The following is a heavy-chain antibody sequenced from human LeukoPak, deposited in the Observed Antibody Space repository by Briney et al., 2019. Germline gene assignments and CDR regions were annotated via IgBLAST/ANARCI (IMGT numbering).Heavy chain of an antibody. J-gene: IGHJ4*02. CDR2: IYSTEST. V-gene: IGHV4-4*07. D-gene: IGHD3-10*01. CDR3: ARYASGSHFDS. Sequence: PSETLSLTCTVSGGSFSNYYWSWIRQPAGKGLEWIGRIYSTESTNYNPSLESRVTMSVDTTKNQFSLRLSSVTAADTAVYYCARYASGSHFDSWGQGTPVTVSS. CDR1: GGSFSNYY.